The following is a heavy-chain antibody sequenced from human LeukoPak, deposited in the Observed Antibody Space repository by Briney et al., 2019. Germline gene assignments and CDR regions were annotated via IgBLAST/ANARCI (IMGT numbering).Heavy chain of an antibody. CDR2: IIPIFGTA. CDR1: GGTFSSYA. J-gene: IGHJ3*02. D-gene: IGHD3-22*01. CDR3: ARGKGYYDSSGYYSDAFDI. V-gene: IGHV1-69*01. Sequence: SVKVSCKASGGTFSSYAISWVRQAPGQGLEWMGGIIPIFGTANYAQKFQGRVTITADESTSTAYMELSSLRSEDTAVYYCARGKGYYDSSGYYSDAFDIWGQGTVVTVSS.